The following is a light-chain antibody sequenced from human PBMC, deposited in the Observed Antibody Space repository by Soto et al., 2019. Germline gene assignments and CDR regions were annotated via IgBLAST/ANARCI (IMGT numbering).Light chain of an antibody. Sequence: ENVMTQPPATLSVSPGERATLSCRASQSVSSRLAWYQQKPGKAPRLLIFDASNRATGIPARFSGSGSGTDFTLTISSLEPEDFAVYYCQHRSIWPVSFGQGTRLEIK. V-gene: IGKV3-11*01. CDR2: DAS. CDR3: QHRSIWPVS. J-gene: IGKJ5*01. CDR1: QSVSSR.